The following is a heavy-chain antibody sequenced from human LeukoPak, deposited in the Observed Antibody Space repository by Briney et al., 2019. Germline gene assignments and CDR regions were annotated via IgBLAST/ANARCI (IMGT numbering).Heavy chain of an antibody. V-gene: IGHV3-74*01. CDR2: ICTDETTI. J-gene: IGHJ4*02. CDR3: AKGGDTITTYFDY. D-gene: IGHD4-11*01. CDR1: GFTFSTYC. Sequence: PGGSLRLSCAASGFTFSTYCMHWVRQPPGKGLVWVSQICTDETTIRNADSVKGRFTISRDNAKSTLYLQMSSLRVEDTAVYYCAKGGDTITTYFDYWGQGTLVTVSS.